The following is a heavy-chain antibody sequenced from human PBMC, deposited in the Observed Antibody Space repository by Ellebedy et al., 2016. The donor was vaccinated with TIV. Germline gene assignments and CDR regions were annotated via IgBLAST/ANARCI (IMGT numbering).Heavy chain of an antibody. CDR2: ISSTSTSI. CDR3: ASTTDY. Sequence: GGSLRLSCAASGITVSTNYMSWVRQAPGKGLEWISFISSTSTSIYYTDSVKGRFTISRDNAKNSLYLQMNNLRDEDTAIYYCASTTDYWGQGTLVTVSS. J-gene: IGHJ4*02. CDR1: GITVSTNY. D-gene: IGHD1-14*01. V-gene: IGHV3-48*02.